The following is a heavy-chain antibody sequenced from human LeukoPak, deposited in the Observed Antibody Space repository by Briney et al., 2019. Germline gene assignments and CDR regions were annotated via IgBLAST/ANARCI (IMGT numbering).Heavy chain of an antibody. CDR3: ARRNYYDSSGYFADY. Sequence: GASVKVSCKASGYTFTSYGISWVRQAPGQGLEWMGWISAYNGNTNYAQKLQGRVTMTTDTSTSTAYMELRSLRSDDTAVYYCARRNYYDSSGYFADYWGQGTLVTVSS. CDR1: GYTFTSYG. CDR2: ISAYNGNT. D-gene: IGHD3-22*01. J-gene: IGHJ4*02. V-gene: IGHV1-18*01.